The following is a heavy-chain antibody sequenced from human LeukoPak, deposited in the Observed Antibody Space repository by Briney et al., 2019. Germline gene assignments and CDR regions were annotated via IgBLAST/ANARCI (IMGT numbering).Heavy chain of an antibody. CDR3: ARGDYGYNTLVGATRAAWFDPWGQGTLVSWFDP. V-gene: IGHV4-4*07. D-gene: IGHD1-26*01. CDR1: GGSISSYY. J-gene: IGHJ5*02. CDR2: IYTSGST. Sequence: SETLSLTCTVSGGSISSYYWSWIRQPAGKGLEWIGRIYTSGSTNYNPSLKSRVTISVDTSKNQFSLKLSSVTAADTAVYYCARGDYGYNTLVGATRAAWFDPWGQGTLVSWFDPWGQGTLVTVSS.